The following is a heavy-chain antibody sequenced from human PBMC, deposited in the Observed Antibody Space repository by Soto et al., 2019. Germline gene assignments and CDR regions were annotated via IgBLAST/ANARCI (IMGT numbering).Heavy chain of an antibody. J-gene: IGHJ6*02. D-gene: IGHD2-15*01. CDR2: ISYDGSNK. CDR3: ARGDREDIAVVVGARPGEYGVDV. CDR1: GFTFSSYA. V-gene: IGHV3-30-3*01. Sequence: QVQLVESGGGVVQPGRSLRLSCAASGFTFSSYAMHWVRQAPGKGLECVAVISYDGSNKFYRDSVKGRFTISRDNSKNTLYLQINSLRYEDTAVYYCARGDREDIAVVVGARPGEYGVDVWGHGTTVTVSS.